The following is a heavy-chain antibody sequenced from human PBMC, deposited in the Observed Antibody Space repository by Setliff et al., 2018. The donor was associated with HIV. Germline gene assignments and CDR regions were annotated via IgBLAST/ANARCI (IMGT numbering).Heavy chain of an antibody. CDR1: GYTFTSYD. CDR3: AKGADPGSSGHYAPYFFDY. Sequence: ASVKVSCKASGYTFTSYDINWVRQATGQGLEWMAWMNPNSGNTGYTQKFQGRVTITRNTSITTAYMELSSLRAEDTAVYYCAKGADPGSSGHYAPYFFDYWGQGTQVTVSS. D-gene: IGHD3-22*01. V-gene: IGHV1-8*03. CDR2: MNPNSGNT. J-gene: IGHJ4*02.